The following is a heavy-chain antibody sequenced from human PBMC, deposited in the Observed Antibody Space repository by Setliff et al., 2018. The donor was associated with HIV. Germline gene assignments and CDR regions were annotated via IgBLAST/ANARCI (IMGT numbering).Heavy chain of an antibody. Sequence: SETLSLTCAVYGGSFSGYYWSWIRQPPGKGLEWIGEINHSGSTNYNPSLKSRVTISVDTSKNQFSLKLSSVTAADTAVYYCARWVRHDRSGYYLYYFDYWGQGTLVTVSS. V-gene: IGHV4-34*01. J-gene: IGHJ4*02. CDR3: ARWVRHDRSGYYLYYFDY. CDR1: GGSFSGYY. D-gene: IGHD3-22*01. CDR2: INHSGST.